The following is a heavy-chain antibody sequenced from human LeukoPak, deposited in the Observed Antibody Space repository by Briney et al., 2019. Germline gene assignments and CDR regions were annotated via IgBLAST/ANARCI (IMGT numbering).Heavy chain of an antibody. Sequence: PGGSLRLSCAASGSTFDDYAMHWVRQAPGKGLEWVSGISWNSGSIGYADSVKGRFTISRDNAKNSLYLQMNSLRAEDTALYYCAKAAVAGFFVMDYWGQGTLVTVSS. V-gene: IGHV3-9*01. CDR1: GSTFDDYA. CDR2: ISWNSGSI. CDR3: AKAAVAGFFVMDY. J-gene: IGHJ4*02. D-gene: IGHD6-19*01.